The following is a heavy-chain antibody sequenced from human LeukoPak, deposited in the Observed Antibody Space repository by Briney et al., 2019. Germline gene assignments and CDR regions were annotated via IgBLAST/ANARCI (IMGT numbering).Heavy chain of an antibody. CDR1: GFTFSSYS. J-gene: IGHJ4*02. CDR2: ISSSSSYI. CDR3: AREFNWFGELPDY. D-gene: IGHD3-10*01. Sequence: PGGSLRLSCAASGFTFSSYSMNWVRQAPGKGLEWVSSISSSSSYIYYADSVKGRFTISRDNAKNSLYLQMNSLRAEDTAVYYCAREFNWFGELPDYWGQGTLVTVSS. V-gene: IGHV3-21*01.